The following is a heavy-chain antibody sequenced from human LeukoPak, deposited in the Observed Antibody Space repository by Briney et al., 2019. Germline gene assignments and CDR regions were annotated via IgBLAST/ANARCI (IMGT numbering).Heavy chain of an antibody. CDR3: ARDYDDDSRCFGY. CDR1: VFTFTTYG. D-gene: IGHD4-23*01. CDR2: ISAYSGHT. J-gene: IGHJ4*02. Sequence: ASVKVSCKTSVFTFTTYGINWVRQAPGQGLEWMGWISAYSGHTNYEQSLQGRVTMTRDTSTSTAYMELRSLRSDDTAVYYCARDYDDDSRCFGYWGQGTLVTVPS. V-gene: IGHV1-18*01.